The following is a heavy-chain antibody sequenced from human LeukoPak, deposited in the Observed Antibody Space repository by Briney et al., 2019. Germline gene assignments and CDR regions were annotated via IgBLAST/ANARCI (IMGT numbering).Heavy chain of an antibody. CDR1: GYTFTGYY. CDR2: INPNSGGT. Sequence: ASVKVSCKASGYTFTGYYIHWVRQAPGQGLEWMGWINPNSGGTNYAQKFQGRVTMTRDTSISTAYMELSRLRSDDAAVYYCARGTRYYGSGSYYSGYYYYMDVWGKGTTVTISS. J-gene: IGHJ6*03. V-gene: IGHV1-2*02. CDR3: ARGTRYYGSGSYYSGYYYYMDV. D-gene: IGHD3-10*01.